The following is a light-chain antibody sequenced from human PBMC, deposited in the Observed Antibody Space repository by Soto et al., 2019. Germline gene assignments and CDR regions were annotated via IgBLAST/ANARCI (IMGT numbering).Light chain of an antibody. CDR2: EVT. CDR3: SSYADSISVL. J-gene: IGLJ3*02. V-gene: IGLV2-8*01. CDR1: SSDVGAYNY. Sequence: QSALTQPPSASGSPGQSVTISCTGTSSDVGAYNYVSWYQQHPGKAPKLMIYEVTKRPSGVPDRFSGSKSGNTASLTVSGLQAEDEADYYCSSYADSISVLFGGGTQLTV.